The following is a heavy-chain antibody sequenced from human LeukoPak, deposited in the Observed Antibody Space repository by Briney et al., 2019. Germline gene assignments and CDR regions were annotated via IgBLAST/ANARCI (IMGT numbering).Heavy chain of an antibody. Sequence: SETLSLTCAVYGGSFSGYYWCWIRQPPGKGLEWIGEINHSGSTNYNPSLKSRVTISVDTSKNQSSLKLTSVTAADTAVYYCARHQSYYYDYYMDVWGKGTTVTISS. V-gene: IGHV4-34*01. CDR2: INHSGST. D-gene: IGHD2-2*01. CDR3: ARHQSYYYDYYMDV. J-gene: IGHJ6*03. CDR1: GGSFSGYY.